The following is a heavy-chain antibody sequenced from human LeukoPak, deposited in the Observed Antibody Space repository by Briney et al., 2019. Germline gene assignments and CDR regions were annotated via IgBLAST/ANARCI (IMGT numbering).Heavy chain of an antibody. Sequence: ASVKVSCKASGYAFTGYYMHWVRQAPGQGLEWMGWINPNSGGTNYAQKLQGRVTMTTDTSTSTAYMELRSLRSDDTAVYYCARHGPVPAAMWDAFDIWGQGTMVTVSS. J-gene: IGHJ3*02. CDR3: ARHGPVPAAMWDAFDI. CDR1: GYAFTGYY. V-gene: IGHV1-2*02. CDR2: INPNSGGT. D-gene: IGHD2-2*01.